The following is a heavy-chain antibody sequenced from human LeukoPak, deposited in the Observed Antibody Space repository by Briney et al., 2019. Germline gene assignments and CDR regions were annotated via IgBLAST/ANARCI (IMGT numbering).Heavy chain of an antibody. CDR2: INPNSGGT. CDR3: ARRFIAAAGKYYFDY. V-gene: IGHV1-2*06. CDR1: GYTFTGYY. D-gene: IGHD6-13*01. J-gene: IGHJ4*02. Sequence: GASVKVSCKASGYTFTGYYMHWVRQAPGQGLEWMGRINPNSGGTNYAQKFQGRVTMTGDTSISTAYMELSRLRSDDTAVYYCARRFIAAAGKYYFDYWGQGTLVTVSS.